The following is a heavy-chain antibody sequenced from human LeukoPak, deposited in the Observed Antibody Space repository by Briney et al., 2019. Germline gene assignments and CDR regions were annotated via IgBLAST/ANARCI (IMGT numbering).Heavy chain of an antibody. J-gene: IGHJ4*02. CDR3: ARDVQMFNTGWYSFDY. Sequence: SQTLSLTCATSGDSVSSNSAAWNWIRQSPSRGLEWLGRTYYRSKWYNDYAVSVKSRITINPDTSKNQFSLQLNSVTPEDTAVYYCARDVQMFNTGWYSFDYWGQGTLVTVSS. D-gene: IGHD6-19*01. CDR2: TYYRSKWYN. CDR1: GDSVSSNSAA. V-gene: IGHV6-1*01.